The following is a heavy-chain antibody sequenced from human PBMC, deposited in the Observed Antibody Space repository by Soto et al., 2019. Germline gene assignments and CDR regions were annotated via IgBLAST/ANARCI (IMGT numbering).Heavy chain of an antibody. V-gene: IGHV5-51*01. CDR1: GYSFTSYW. Sequence: GESLKISCKGSGYSFTSYWIGWVRQMPGKGLEWMGIIYPGDSDTRYSPSFQGQVTISADKSISTAYLQWSSLKASDTAMYYCASHLRYSSSHDAFDIWGQGTMVTVSS. CDR3: ASHLRYSSSHDAFDI. J-gene: IGHJ3*02. D-gene: IGHD6-13*01. CDR2: IYPGDSDT.